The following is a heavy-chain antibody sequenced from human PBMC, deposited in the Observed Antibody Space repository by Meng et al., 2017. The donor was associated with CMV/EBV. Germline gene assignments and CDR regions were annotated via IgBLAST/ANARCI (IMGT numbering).Heavy chain of an antibody. Sequence: SVKVSCKASGFTFTSSAVQWVRQARGQRLEWIGWIVVGSGNTSYAQKFQERVTITRDMSTSTAYMELSSLRSEDTAVYYCAAFRWANGVPFFWDYWGQGTLVTVSS. CDR1: GFTFTSSA. CDR2: IVVGSGNT. J-gene: IGHJ4*02. D-gene: IGHD2-8*01. CDR3: AAFRWANGVPFFWDY. V-gene: IGHV1-58*01.